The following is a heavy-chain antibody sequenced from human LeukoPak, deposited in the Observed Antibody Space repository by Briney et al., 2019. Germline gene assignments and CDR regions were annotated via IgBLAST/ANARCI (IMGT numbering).Heavy chain of an antibody. D-gene: IGHD2-15*01. V-gene: IGHV4-59*08. CDR1: GGSISSYY. CDR2: IYYSGST. J-gene: IGHJ4*02. CDR3: ARHGTRYCSGGSCLYY. Sequence: PSETLSLTCTVSGGSISSYYWRSIRQPPGKGLEWIGYIYYSGSTTYNPSLKSRVTISVDTSKNQFSLKLSSVTAADTAVYYCARHGTRYCSGGSCLYYWGQGTLVTVSS.